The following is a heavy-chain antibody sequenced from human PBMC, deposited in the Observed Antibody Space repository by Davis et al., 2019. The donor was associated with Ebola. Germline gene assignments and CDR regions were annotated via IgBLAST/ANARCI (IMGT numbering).Heavy chain of an antibody. CDR3: ARGRSLFDY. CDR2: IIPIFGTA. J-gene: IGHJ4*02. D-gene: IGHD4-17*01. Sequence: AASVKVSCKASGGTFSSYAISWVRQAPGQGLEWMGGIIPIFGTANYAQKFQGRVTITADKSTSTAYMELSSLRSDDTAVYYCARGRSLFDYWGQGTLVTVSS. V-gene: IGHV1-69*06. CDR1: GGTFSSYA.